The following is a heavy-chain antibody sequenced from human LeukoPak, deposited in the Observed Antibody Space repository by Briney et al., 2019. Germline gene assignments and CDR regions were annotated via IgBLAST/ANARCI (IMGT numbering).Heavy chain of an antibody. D-gene: IGHD3-22*01. V-gene: IGHV3-7*01. CDR1: GFPFSSYW. J-gene: IGHJ4*02. CDR3: ARGGVSTYYYDSSGYYLPRGYFDY. CDR2: IKQDGSEK. Sequence: GGSLRLSCSASGFPFSSYWMSWVRQAPGKGLEWVANIKQDGSEKYYVASVKGRFTISRDNSKNTLYLQMNSLRAEDTAVYYCARGGVSTYYYDSSGYYLPRGYFDYWGQGTLVTVSS.